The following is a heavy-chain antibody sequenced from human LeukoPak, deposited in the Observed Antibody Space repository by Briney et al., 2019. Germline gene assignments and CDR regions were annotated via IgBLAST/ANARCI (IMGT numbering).Heavy chain of an antibody. CDR2: IIPVFGTA. CDR1: GGTFNNYA. D-gene: IGHD2-21*01. V-gene: IGHV1-69*05. Sequence: SVKVSCKASGGTFNNYAISWVRQAPGQGLEWMGGIIPVFGTAHYGQNFQGRVTITTDEFTSTVYMEFIRLRSEDTAVYYCARDLWKGNLGDSWGQGTLVTVSS. J-gene: IGHJ5*02. CDR3: ARDLWKGNLGDS.